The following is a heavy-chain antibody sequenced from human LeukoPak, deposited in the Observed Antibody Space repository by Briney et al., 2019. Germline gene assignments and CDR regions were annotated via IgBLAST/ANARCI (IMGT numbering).Heavy chain of an antibody. J-gene: IGHJ4*02. CDR2: IGTAGDT. CDR1: GSTFSSYD. D-gene: IGHD1-7*01. V-gene: IGHV3-13*01. CDR3: ARGVGSSTGTTLFDY. Sequence: GGSLRLSCAASGSTFSSYDMHWVRQATGKGLEWVSAIGTAGDTYYPGSVKGRFTISRENAKNSLYLQMNSLRAGDTAVYYCARGVGSSTGTTLFDYWGQGTLVTVSS.